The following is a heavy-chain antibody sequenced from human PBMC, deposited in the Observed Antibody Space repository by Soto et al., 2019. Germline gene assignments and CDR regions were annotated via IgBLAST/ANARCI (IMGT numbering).Heavy chain of an antibody. Sequence: QLQLQEWGPGLVKPSQTLSVTCAVSGGSMSNGGYYWSWIRQHPGKGLEWIGSIYFSGSTYYNPSLKSRVTISLATPKNQFSLKLSSVTAADTAVYYCARDSHSQQPNHRWGGGYMDVWGKGTTVTVSS. D-gene: IGHD6-13*01. J-gene: IGHJ6*03. CDR3: ARDSHSQQPNHRWGGGYMDV. CDR2: IYFSGST. V-gene: IGHV4-31*11. CDR1: GGSMSNGGYY.